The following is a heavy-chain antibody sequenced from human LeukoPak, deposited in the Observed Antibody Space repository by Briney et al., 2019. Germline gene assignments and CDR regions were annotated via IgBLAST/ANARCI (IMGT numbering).Heavy chain of an antibody. V-gene: IGHV3-21*01. CDR2: ISSSSVYI. D-gene: IGHD3-10*01. Sequence: SGGSLRLSCVVSGFTFSTYGMNWVRQAPGKGLEWVSSISSSSVYIHYADSVKGRFTISRDNAKKSLYLQMNSLRAEDTAVYYCARDSYHGSGRADGVDIWGQGTMVTVSS. J-gene: IGHJ3*02. CDR1: GFTFSTYG. CDR3: ARDSYHGSGRADGVDI.